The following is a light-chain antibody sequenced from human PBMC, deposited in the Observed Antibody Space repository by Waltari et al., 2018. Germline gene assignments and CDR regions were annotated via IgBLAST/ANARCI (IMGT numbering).Light chain of an antibody. J-gene: IGLJ1*01. CDR3: CSYAGTSSPSL. V-gene: IGLV2-11*01. Sequence: QSALTQPRSVSASPGQSVTVSCTGTSRDVGGYEYVSWYQQFPGKAPKLIIYDVTKRPSGVPDRFSGSKAGNSASLTISGLQADDEADYYCCSYAGTSSPSLFGTGTKVTVL. CDR2: DVT. CDR1: SRDVGGYEY.